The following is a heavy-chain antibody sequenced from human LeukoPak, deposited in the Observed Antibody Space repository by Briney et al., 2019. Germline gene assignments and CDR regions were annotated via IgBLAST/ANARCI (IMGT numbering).Heavy chain of an antibody. D-gene: IGHD5-18*01. V-gene: IGHV1-69*05. CDR3: ATEDTAMVRPYFDY. J-gene: IGHJ4*02. Sequence: SVKVSCKASGGTFSSYAISWVRQAPGQGLEWMGRIIPIFGTANYAQKFQGRVTITTDEYTSTAYMELSSLRSEDTAVYYCATEDTAMVRPYFDYWGQGTLVTVSS. CDR2: IIPIFGTA. CDR1: GGTFSSYA.